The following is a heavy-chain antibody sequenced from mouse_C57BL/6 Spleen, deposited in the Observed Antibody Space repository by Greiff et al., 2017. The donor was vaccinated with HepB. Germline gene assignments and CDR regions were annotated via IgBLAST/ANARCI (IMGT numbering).Heavy chain of an antibody. CDR1: GYSITSGYY. D-gene: IGHD1-1*02. CDR3: ARDRGYGYFDY. Sequence: EVKLQESGPGLVKPSQSLSLTCSVTGYSITSGYYWNLIRQFPGNKLEWMGYISYDGSNNYNPSLKNRISITRDTSKNQFFLKLNSVTTEDTATYYCARDRGYGYFDYWGQGTTLTVSS. J-gene: IGHJ2*01. V-gene: IGHV3-6*01. CDR2: ISYDGSN.